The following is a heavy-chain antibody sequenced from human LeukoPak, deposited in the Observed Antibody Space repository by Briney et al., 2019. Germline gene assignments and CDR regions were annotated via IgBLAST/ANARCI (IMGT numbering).Heavy chain of an antibody. J-gene: IGHJ4*02. CDR3: ARFVPYFDY. CDR1: GFTFGDYA. D-gene: IGHD3-10*01. CDR2: IRSKAYGGTT. Sequence: TGRSLRLSCTASGFTFGDYAVSWVRQAPGKGLEWVGFIRSKAYGGTTEYAASVKGRFTISRDDSKSIAYLQLNSLKTEDTAVCYCARFVPYFDYWGQGTLVTVSS. V-gene: IGHV3-49*04.